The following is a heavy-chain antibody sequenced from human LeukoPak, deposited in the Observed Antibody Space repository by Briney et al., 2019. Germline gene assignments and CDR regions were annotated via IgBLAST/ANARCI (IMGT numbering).Heavy chain of an antibody. CDR1: GLIVNSNY. V-gene: IGHV3-53*01. CDR3: ATFPSGSYSAY. Sequence: GGSLRLSCAASGLIVNSNYMSWVRQAPGKGLEWVSVIYSDGSTYYEDSVKGRFTISRDNSRNTLYLQMNSLRAEDTAVYYCATFPSGSYSAYWGQGTLVTVSS. CDR2: IYSDGST. D-gene: IGHD1-26*01. J-gene: IGHJ4*02.